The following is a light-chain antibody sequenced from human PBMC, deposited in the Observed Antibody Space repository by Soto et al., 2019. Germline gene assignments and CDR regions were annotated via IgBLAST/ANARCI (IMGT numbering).Light chain of an antibody. Sequence: EVVLTQSPATLSVSPGERATLSCRDSQSISKNLAWYQKQPGQAPRLXIYGASTTANGIPARFSGSGTGTELTLTISSLQSEDFAVYYCLHYYEWPRWTFGQGTKVDIK. J-gene: IGKJ1*01. CDR2: GAS. CDR3: LHYYEWPRWT. V-gene: IGKV3-15*01. CDR1: QSISKN.